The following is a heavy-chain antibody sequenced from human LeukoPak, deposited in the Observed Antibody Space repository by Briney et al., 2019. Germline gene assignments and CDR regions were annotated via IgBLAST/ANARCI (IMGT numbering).Heavy chain of an antibody. CDR2: ISGRGGST. J-gene: IGHJ4*02. CDR3: AKDFWSGYYVGYFDY. Sequence: GGSLRLSCAASGFTFSSYSMSWVRQAPGKGLEWVSGISGRGGSTYYADSVKGRFTISRDNSKNTLYLQMNSLRAEDTAVYYCAKDFWSGYYVGYFDYWGQGTLVTVSS. D-gene: IGHD3-3*01. CDR1: GFTFSSYS. V-gene: IGHV3-23*01.